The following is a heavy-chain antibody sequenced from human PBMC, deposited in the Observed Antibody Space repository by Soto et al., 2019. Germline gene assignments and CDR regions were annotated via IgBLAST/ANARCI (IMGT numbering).Heavy chain of an antibody. CDR1: GGAFSSYA. V-gene: IGHV1-69*13. CDR3: ARGLVEMASPLDY. CDR2: IIPIFGTA. D-gene: IGHD2-2*01. Sequence: SVKVSGKASGGAFSSYAISWVRQAPGQGLEWMGGIIPIFGTANYAQKFQGRVTITADESTSTAYMELSSLRSEDTAVYYCARGLVEMASPLDYWGKGTLVTVSS. J-gene: IGHJ4*02.